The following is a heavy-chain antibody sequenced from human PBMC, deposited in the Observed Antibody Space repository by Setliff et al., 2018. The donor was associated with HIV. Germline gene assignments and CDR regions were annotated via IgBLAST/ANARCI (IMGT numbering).Heavy chain of an antibody. CDR3: ASPPQNYYDSSGYLY. Sequence: LSLTCTVSGGSISSSLHYWDWIRQSPGRGLEWIGSFYYSGTFFYSGRTYYNPSLKSRVTISADTSKNQFSLKLSSVTAADTAVYYCASPPQNYYDSSGYLYWGQGTLVTVSS. V-gene: IGHV4-39*01. D-gene: IGHD3-22*01. CDR1: GGSISSSLHY. CDR2: FYYSGTFFYSGRT. J-gene: IGHJ4*02.